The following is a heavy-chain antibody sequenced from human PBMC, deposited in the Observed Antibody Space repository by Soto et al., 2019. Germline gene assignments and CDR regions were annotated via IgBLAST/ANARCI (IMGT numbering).Heavy chain of an antibody. CDR2: IIPIFGTA. CDR3: ARDGLVAAAGTLGTLDYYGMDV. V-gene: IGHV1-69*13. J-gene: IGHJ6*02. Sequence: SVKVSCKASGGTFSSYAISWLRQAPGQGLEWMGGIIPIFGTANYAQKFQGRVTITADESTSTAYMELSSLRSEDTAVYYCARDGLVAAAGTLGTLDYYGMDVWGQGTTVTV. CDR1: GGTFSSYA. D-gene: IGHD6-13*01.